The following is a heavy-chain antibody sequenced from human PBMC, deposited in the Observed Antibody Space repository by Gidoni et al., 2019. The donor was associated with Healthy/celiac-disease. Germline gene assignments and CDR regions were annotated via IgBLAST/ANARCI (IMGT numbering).Heavy chain of an antibody. D-gene: IGHD6-13*01. CDR2: ISSSSSYI. CDR1: GFTFSSYS. V-gene: IGHV3-21*01. Sequence: EVQLVESGGGLVTPGGYLRLSCAASGFTFSSYSMNWVRQAPGKGLEWVSSISSSSSYIYYADSVKGRFTISRDNAKNSLYLQMNSLRAEDTAVYYCARGSFGYSNSAFDYWGQGTLVTVSS. J-gene: IGHJ4*02. CDR3: ARGSFGYSNSAFDY.